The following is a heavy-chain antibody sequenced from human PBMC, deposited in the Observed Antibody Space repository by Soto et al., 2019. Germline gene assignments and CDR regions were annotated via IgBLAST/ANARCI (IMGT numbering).Heavy chain of an antibody. Sequence: QVTLKESGPVLVKPTETLTLRCTVSGLSITDSEMGVSWIRQPPGQPLEWLAHIDSSGEKSDRTFLKSRLAISKDTSKSQLVLTMTNMVPADTATYYCARRHLAVAVSPWFDPWGQGIPVTVSS. J-gene: IGHJ5*02. V-gene: IGHV2-26*01. CDR3: ARRHLAVAVSPWFDP. CDR1: GLSITDSEMG. D-gene: IGHD6-19*01. CDR2: IDSSGEK.